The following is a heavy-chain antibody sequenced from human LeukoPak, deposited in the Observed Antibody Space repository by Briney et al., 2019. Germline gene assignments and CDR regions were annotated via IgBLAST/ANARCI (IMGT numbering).Heavy chain of an antibody. Sequence: ASVKVSCKASGYTFTSYYMHWVRQAPGQGLEWMGIINPSGGSTSYAQKFQGRVTMTRDTSTSTVYMELSSLRSEDTAVYYCAREGPRWTEQQIAVAGPFDYWGQGTLVTVSS. J-gene: IGHJ4*02. CDR2: INPSGGST. CDR1: GYTFTSYY. V-gene: IGHV1-46*01. CDR3: AREGPRWTEQQIAVAGPFDY. D-gene: IGHD6-19*01.